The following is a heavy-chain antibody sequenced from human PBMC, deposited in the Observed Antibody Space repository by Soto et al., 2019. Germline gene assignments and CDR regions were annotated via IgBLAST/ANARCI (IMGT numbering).Heavy chain of an antibody. Sequence: GGSLRLSCAASGFTFSSYGMHWVRQAPGKGLEWVAVISYDGSNKYYADSVKGRFTISRDNSKNTLYLQMNSLRAEDTAVYYYANLNSRARISSPLAAFDIWGQGTMVTVS. J-gene: IGHJ3*02. D-gene: IGHD2-15*01. CDR1: GFTFSSYG. V-gene: IGHV3-30*18. CDR3: ANLNSRARISSPLAAFDI. CDR2: ISYDGSNK.